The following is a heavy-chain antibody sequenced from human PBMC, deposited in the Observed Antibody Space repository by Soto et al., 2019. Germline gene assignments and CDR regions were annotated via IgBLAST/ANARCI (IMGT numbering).Heavy chain of an antibody. D-gene: IGHD2-15*01. V-gene: IGHV4-34*01. Sequence: PSETLSLTCAVYGGSFSGYYWSWIRQPPGKGLEWIGEINHSGSTNYNPSLKSRVTISVDTSKNQFSLKLSSVTAADTAVYYCGRIVVVVAAEGWFDPWGQETLVTVPS. CDR2: INHSGST. CDR1: GGSFSGYY. J-gene: IGHJ5*02. CDR3: GRIVVVVAAEGWFDP.